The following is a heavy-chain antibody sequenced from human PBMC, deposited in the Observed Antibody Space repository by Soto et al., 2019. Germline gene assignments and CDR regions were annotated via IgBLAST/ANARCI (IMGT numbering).Heavy chain of an antibody. CDR3: ARDSPYCSGGSCLKTNFDY. D-gene: IGHD2-15*01. V-gene: IGHV1-18*01. Sequence: EASVKVSCKASGGTFSSYAISWVRQAPGQGLEWMGWISAYIGTTNYAQKLQGRVTMTTDTSTSTAYMELRSLRSDDTAVYYCARDSPYCSGGSCLKTNFDYWGQGALVTVSS. CDR2: ISAYIGTT. J-gene: IGHJ4*02. CDR1: GGTFSSYA.